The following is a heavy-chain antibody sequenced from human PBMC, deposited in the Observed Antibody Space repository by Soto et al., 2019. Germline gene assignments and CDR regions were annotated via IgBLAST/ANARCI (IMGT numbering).Heavy chain of an antibody. D-gene: IGHD2-15*01. CDR2: IHYSGST. V-gene: IGHV4-39*01. CDR1: GDSISITSYY. J-gene: IGHJ4*02. CDR3: ASTKDETLYFDY. Sequence: QLQLQESGPGLVKPSETLSLTCTVSGDSISITSYYWGWVRQPPGKGLEWIGSIHYSGSTHYNPSLQSRVTISGDASKKHFSLKLRSVTAADTAVYYCASTKDETLYFDYWGQGTLVTVSS.